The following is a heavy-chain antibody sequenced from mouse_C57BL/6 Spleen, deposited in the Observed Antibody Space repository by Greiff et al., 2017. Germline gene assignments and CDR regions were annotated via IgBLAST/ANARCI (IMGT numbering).Heavy chain of an antibody. D-gene: IGHD1-1*01. CDR3: ASSSTVVRYYFDY. CDR2: IDPSDSYT. Sequence: QVQLQQPGAELVKPGASVKLSCKASGYTFTSYWMQWVKQRPGQGLEWIGEIDPSDSYTNYNQKFKGKATLTVDTSSSTAYMQLSSLTSEDSAVYYCASSSTVVRYYFDYWGQGTTLTVSS. J-gene: IGHJ2*01. CDR1: GYTFTSYW. V-gene: IGHV1-50*01.